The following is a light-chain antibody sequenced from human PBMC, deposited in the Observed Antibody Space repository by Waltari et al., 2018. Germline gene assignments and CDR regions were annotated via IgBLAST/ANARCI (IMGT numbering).Light chain of an antibody. J-gene: IGKJ2*01. Sequence: DIQMTQSPSSLSASVGHRVTITCRASQDIRNSLAWYQQKPGAAPKLLMYAASRLLSGVPSRFSGSRSGTDYTLTISSLQPEDFATYYCQQYYSTPYTFGQGTKLEI. CDR3: QQYYSTPYT. V-gene: IGKV1-NL1*01. CDR1: QDIRNS. CDR2: AAS.